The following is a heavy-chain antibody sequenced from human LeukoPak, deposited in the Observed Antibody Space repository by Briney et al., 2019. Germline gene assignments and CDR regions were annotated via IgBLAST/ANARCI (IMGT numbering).Heavy chain of an antibody. Sequence: ASVKVSCKVSGYTLTELSMHWVRQAPGKGLEWMGGFDPEDGETIYAQKFQGRVTMTEDTSTDTAYMELSSLRSEDTAVYYCATVPQYYYDSSGYQAFDYWGQGTLVTVSS. CDR1: GYTLTELS. CDR3: ATVPQYYYDSSGYQAFDY. J-gene: IGHJ4*02. V-gene: IGHV1-24*01. CDR2: FDPEDGET. D-gene: IGHD3-22*01.